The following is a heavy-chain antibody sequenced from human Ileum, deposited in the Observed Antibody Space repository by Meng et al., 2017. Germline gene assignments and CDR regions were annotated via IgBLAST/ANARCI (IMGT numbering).Heavy chain of an antibody. CDR1: GFTFSSYG. V-gene: IGHV3-23*04. Sequence: EVQWVEAGGGVGQPGGSLRLSCVASGFTFSSYGMNWARQAPGKGLEWVSGITYGGTTFYADSAKGRFTISRDNSKNTVFLQMNSLRADDTAVYYCANWGGLGHWGQGVLVTVSS. CDR2: ITYGGTT. CDR3: ANWGGLGH. D-gene: IGHD3-16*01. J-gene: IGHJ4*02.